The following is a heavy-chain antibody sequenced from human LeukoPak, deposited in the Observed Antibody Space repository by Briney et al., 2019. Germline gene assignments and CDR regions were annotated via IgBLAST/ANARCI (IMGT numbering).Heavy chain of an antibody. J-gene: IGHJ3*02. V-gene: IGHV3-53*01. D-gene: IGHD3-22*01. CDR2: IYIGGST. CDR3: ARDGSWQTYYYDSSGPAAAFDI. CDR1: GFTVSSNY. Sequence: GGSLRLSCAASGFTVSSNYMSWVRQAPRKGLEWVSVIYIGGSTYYADSVRGRFTISRDNSKNTLYLQMNSLRAEDTAVYYCARDGSWQTYYYDSSGPAAAFDIWGQGTMVTVSS.